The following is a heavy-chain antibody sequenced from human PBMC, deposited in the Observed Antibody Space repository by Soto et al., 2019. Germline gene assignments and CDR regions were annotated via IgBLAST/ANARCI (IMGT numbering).Heavy chain of an antibody. CDR2: IDPSDSYT. D-gene: IGHD4-4*01. Sequence: GESLKISCKGSGYSFTSYWSSWVRQMPGKGLERMGRIDPSDSYTNYSPSFQGHVTISADKSISTAYLQWSSLKASDTAMYYCARRDSNFYYYGMDVWGQGTTVTVSS. CDR1: GYSFTSYW. J-gene: IGHJ6*02. CDR3: ARRDSNFYYYGMDV. V-gene: IGHV5-10-1*01.